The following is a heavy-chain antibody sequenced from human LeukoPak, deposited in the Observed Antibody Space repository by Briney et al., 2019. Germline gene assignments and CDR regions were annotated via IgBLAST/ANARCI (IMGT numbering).Heavy chain of an antibody. D-gene: IGHD3-22*01. V-gene: IGHV3-20*04. J-gene: IGHJ4*02. CDR1: GFTVSSNY. Sequence: GGSLRLSCATSGFTVSSNYMSWVRQAPGKGLEWVSGINWNGGSTGYADSVKGRFTISRDNAKNSLYLQMNSLRAEDTALYYCARGHHYYDSSGSIYFDYWGQGTLVTVSS. CDR3: ARGHHYYDSSGSIYFDY. CDR2: INWNGGST.